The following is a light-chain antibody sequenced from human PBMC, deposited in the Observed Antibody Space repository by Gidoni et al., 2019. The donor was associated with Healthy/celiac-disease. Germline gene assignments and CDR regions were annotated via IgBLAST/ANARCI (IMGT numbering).Light chain of an antibody. CDR3: SSYTSSSTPLV. Sequence: QSALTQPASVSGSPGQSITISCTGTSSDVGGYNYVSWYQQRTGKAPKLMIYDVSNRPSGVSNRFSGSKSGNTASLTISGLQAEDEADYYCSSYTSSSTPLVFGTGTKVTVL. J-gene: IGLJ1*01. V-gene: IGLV2-14*01. CDR1: SSDVGGYNY. CDR2: DVS.